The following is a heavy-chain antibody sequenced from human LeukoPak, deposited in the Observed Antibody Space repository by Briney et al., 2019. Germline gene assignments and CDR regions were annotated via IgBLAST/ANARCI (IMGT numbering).Heavy chain of an antibody. CDR2: ISAYNGNT. CDR3: AKTRGTYYAYYYYMDV. V-gene: IGHV1-18*01. Sequence: ASVKVSCKASGYTFTSYGISWVRQAPGQGLEWMGWISAYNGNTNYAQKLQGRVTMTTDTSTSTAYMELRSLRSDDTAVYYCAKTRGTYYAYYYYMDVWGKGTTVTVSS. J-gene: IGHJ6*03. CDR1: GYTFTSYG. D-gene: IGHD1-26*01.